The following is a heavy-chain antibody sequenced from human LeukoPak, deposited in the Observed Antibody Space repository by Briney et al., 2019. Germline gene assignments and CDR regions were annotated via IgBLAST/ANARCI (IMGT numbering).Heavy chain of an antibody. D-gene: IGHD2-2*01. CDR1: GFTFTSSA. CDR2: IVVGSGNT. CDR3: AADGSDYCSSTSCRPTAVAG. J-gene: IGHJ4*02. V-gene: IGHV1-58*01. Sequence: ASVKVSCKASGFTFTSSAVQWVRQARGQRLEWIGWIVVGSGNTNYAQKFQERVTITRDMSTSTAYMELSSLRSEDTAVYYCAADGSDYCSSTSCRPTAVAGWDQGTLVTVSS.